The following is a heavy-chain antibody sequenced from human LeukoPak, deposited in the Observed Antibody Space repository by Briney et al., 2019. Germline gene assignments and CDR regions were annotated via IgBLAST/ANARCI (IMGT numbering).Heavy chain of an antibody. Sequence: GGSLRLSCAASGFTFSGSAMHWVRQASGKGLEWVGRIRSKTNSYATAYAASVKGRFTISGDDSKNTAYLQMNSLKTEDTAIYYCTRDYSGWYASDYWGQGALVTVSP. D-gene: IGHD6-19*01. J-gene: IGHJ4*02. CDR1: GFTFSGSA. CDR3: TRDYSGWYASDY. CDR2: IRSKTNSYAT. V-gene: IGHV3-73*01.